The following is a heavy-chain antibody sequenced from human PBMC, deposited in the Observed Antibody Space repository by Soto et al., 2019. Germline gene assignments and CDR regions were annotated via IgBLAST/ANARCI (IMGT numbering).Heavy chain of an antibody. CDR3: ARLGTDSRGYRDY. Sequence: EVQLVESGGGLIQPGGSLRLSCAASGFIVSDNYMSWVRQAPGKGLEWLSVIYSGGSTFYADSVMGRFTISRDKSKNMLYLQMNTLRAEDTAVYYCARLGTDSRGYRDYWGQGTLVTVSS. D-gene: IGHD3-22*01. CDR1: GFIVSDNY. CDR2: IYSGGST. J-gene: IGHJ4*02. V-gene: IGHV3-53*01.